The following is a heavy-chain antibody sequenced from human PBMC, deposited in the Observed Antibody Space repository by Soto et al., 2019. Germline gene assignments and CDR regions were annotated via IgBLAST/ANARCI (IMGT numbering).Heavy chain of an antibody. D-gene: IGHD3-16*01. CDR3: AREDGWGWNRFDY. J-gene: IGHJ4*02. CDR2: MNQDGSQN. V-gene: IGHV3-7*01. CDR1: GFTFSSYW. Sequence: EVQLVESGGGLVQPGGSLRLSCAASGFTFSSYWMSWIRQAPGKGLEWVANMNQDGSQNLYVDSVKGRFTISRDNAKTSLYLKMNGLRDEHPAVYYCAREDGWGWNRFDYWSRGTMVT.